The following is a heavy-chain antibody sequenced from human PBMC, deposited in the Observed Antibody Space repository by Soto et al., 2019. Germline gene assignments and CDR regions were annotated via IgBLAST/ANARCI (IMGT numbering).Heavy chain of an antibody. J-gene: IGHJ4*02. CDR2: ISYEGSHT. Sequence: QVQLVESGGGVVQPGRSLRLSCAASGFIFSSYGMHWVRQAPGKGLEWVAVISYEGSHTYYADSVKGRFTITRDNSKNTLYLQMNNLIPEDTAVYYCAKEVYCGGGSCSWSEGFDYWGQGTLLTVSS. V-gene: IGHV3-30*18. CDR3: AKEVYCGGGSCSWSEGFDY. D-gene: IGHD2-15*01. CDR1: GFIFSSYG.